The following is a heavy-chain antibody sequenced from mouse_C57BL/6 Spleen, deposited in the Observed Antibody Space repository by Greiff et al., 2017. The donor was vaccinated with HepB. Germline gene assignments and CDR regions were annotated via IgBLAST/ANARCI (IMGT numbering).Heavy chain of an antibody. V-gene: IGHV1-59*01. J-gene: IGHJ2*01. CDR2: IDPSDSYT. D-gene: IGHD1-1*01. CDR3: ARDHYSSAPFDY. Sequence: QVQLQQPGAELVRPGTSVKLSCKASGYTFTSYWMHWVKQRPGQGLEWIGVIDPSDSYTNYNQKFKGKATLTVDTSSSTAYMQLSSLTSEDSAVYYCARDHYSSAPFDYWGQGTTLTVSS. CDR1: GYTFTSYW.